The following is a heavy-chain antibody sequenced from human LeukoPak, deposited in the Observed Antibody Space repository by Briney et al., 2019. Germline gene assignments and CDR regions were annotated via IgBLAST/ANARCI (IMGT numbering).Heavy chain of an antibody. CDR2: ISPYNGHT. CDR1: GYNFTTYF. J-gene: IGHJ5*01. V-gene: IGHV1-18*04. Sequence: ASVKVSCKTSGYNFTTYFITWVRQAPGQGLEWMGWISPYNGHTKYTHSLQGRVTMTTVTSTSTAFLELRSLMSDDTAVYYCAREGQSRKFDSWGQGTLVTVSS. D-gene: IGHD4-11*01. CDR3: AREGQSRKFDS.